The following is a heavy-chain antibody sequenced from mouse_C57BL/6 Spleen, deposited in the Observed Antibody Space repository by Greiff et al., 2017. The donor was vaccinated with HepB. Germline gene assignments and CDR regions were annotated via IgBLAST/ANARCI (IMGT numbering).Heavy chain of an antibody. J-gene: IGHJ4*01. CDR1: GYTFTSYW. CDR3: ARGTILPGAMDY. V-gene: IGHV1-64*01. Sequence: QVQLQQPGAELVKPGASVKLSCKASGYTFTSYWMHWVKQRPGQGLEWIGMIHPNSGSTNYNEKFKSKATLTVDKSSSTAYMQLSSLTSEDSAVYYCARGTILPGAMDYWGQGTSVTVSS. D-gene: IGHD1-1*01. CDR2: IHPNSGST.